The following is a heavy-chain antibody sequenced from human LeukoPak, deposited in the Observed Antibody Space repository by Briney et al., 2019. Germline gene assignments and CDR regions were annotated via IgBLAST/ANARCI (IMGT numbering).Heavy chain of an antibody. CDR2: ISGSGGST. V-gene: IGHV3-23*01. CDR1: GFTFSSYA. Sequence: GGSLSLSCAASGFTFSSYAMSWVCQAPGKGLEWVSAISGSGGSTYYADSVKGRFTISRDNSKNTLYLQMNSLRAEDTAVYYCAKDQVWFGEFDYWGQGTLVTVSS. CDR3: AKDQVWFGEFDY. J-gene: IGHJ4*02. D-gene: IGHD3-10*01.